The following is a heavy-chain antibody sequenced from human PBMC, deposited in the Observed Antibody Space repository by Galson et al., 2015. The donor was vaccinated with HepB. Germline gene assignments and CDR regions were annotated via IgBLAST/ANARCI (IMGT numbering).Heavy chain of an antibody. V-gene: IGHV3-30-3*01. CDR3: AGTGWFDP. CDR2: ISYDGSNK. CDR1: GFTFSSYA. Sequence: SLRLSCAASGFTFSSYAMHWVRQAPGKGLEWVAVISYDGSNKYYADSVKGRFTISRDNSKNTLYLQMNSLRAEDTAVYYCAGTGWFDPWGQGTLVTVSS. J-gene: IGHJ5*02. D-gene: IGHD3-10*01.